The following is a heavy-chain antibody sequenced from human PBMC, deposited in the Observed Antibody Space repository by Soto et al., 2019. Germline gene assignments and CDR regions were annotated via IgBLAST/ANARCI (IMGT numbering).Heavy chain of an antibody. CDR1: GFTFSSYG. CDR3: AKDLLGPGRAYGMDV. Sequence: QVQLVESGGGVVQPGRSLRLSCAASGFTFSSYGMHWVRQAPGKGLEWVAVISYDGSNKYYADSVKGRFTISRDNYKNTLYLQMNRLRAEDTAAYYCAKDLLGPGRAYGMDVWGQGTTVTVSS. CDR2: ISYDGSNK. J-gene: IGHJ6*02. V-gene: IGHV3-30*18. D-gene: IGHD7-27*01.